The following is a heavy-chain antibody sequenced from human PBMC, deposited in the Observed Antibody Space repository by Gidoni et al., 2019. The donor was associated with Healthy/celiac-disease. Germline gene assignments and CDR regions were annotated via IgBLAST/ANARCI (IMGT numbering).Heavy chain of an antibody. V-gene: IGHV4-34*01. CDR2: INHSGST. J-gene: IGHJ6*02. Sequence: QVQLQQWGAGLLKPSETLSLTCAVYGGSFSGYYWSWIRQPPGKGLEWIGEINHSGSTNYNPSLKSRVTISVDTSKNQFSLKLSSVTAADTAVYYCARGDEDSSGWYYYYYGMDVWGQGTTVTVSS. CDR1: GGSFSGYY. CDR3: ARGDEDSSGWYYYYYGMDV. D-gene: IGHD6-19*01.